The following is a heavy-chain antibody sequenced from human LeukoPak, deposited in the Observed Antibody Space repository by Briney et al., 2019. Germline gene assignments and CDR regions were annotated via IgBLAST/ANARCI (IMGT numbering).Heavy chain of an antibody. CDR3: ARGKCTNGVCYKDDVFDI. Sequence: PGGPLRLSCAASGFIVSNKYMSWVRQAPGKGLEWVAFIYSAGSTFYADSVKGRFTISRDTSNNTLYLQMNSLRAEDTAVYYCARGKCTNGVCYKDDVFDIWGQGTMVTVSS. J-gene: IGHJ3*02. D-gene: IGHD2-8*01. V-gene: IGHV3-53*01. CDR2: IYSAGST. CDR1: GFIVSNKY.